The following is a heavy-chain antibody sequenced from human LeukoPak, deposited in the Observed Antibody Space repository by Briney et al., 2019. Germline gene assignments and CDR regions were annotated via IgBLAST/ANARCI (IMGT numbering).Heavy chain of an antibody. Sequence: GGSLRLSCAASGLTFRSSAMSWVRQAPGKGLEWVSTISGSGDNTYYADSVKGRFTISRDSSKNTLYLQMNSLRTEDTAVYYCAKDLWELSIWGQGTIVTVSS. CDR3: AKDLWELSI. D-gene: IGHD1-26*01. V-gene: IGHV3-23*01. CDR2: ISGSGDNT. J-gene: IGHJ3*02. CDR1: GLTFRSSA.